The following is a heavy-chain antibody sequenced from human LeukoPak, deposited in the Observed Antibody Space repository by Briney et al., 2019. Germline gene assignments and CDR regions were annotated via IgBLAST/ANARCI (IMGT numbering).Heavy chain of an antibody. V-gene: IGHV3-74*01. CDR2: INSDGST. D-gene: IGHD5-18*01. CDR1: GFTFSGKW. J-gene: IGHJ6*02. CDR3: ARDQTGYSYDYYYYGMDV. Sequence: PGGSLRLSCAASGFTFSGKWMHWARQAPGKGLVWVSRINSDGSTSYADSVKGRFTISRDNAKNTLYLQMNSLRVEDTAVYYCARDQTGYSYDYYYYGMDVWGQGTTVTVSS.